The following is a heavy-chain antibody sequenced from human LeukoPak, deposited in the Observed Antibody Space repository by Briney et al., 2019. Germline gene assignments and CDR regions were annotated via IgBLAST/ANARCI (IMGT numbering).Heavy chain of an antibody. J-gene: IGHJ5*02. D-gene: IGHD3-3*01. CDR1: GGSFSSYA. CDR2: IIPIFGTA. Sequence: SVKVSCKASGGSFSSYAISWVRQAPGQGLEWMGGIIPIFGTANYAQKFQGRVTITADESTSTAYMELSSLRSEDTAVYYCARSFWSGYYIIQNWFDPWGQGTLVTVSS. V-gene: IGHV1-69*13. CDR3: ARSFWSGYYIIQNWFDP.